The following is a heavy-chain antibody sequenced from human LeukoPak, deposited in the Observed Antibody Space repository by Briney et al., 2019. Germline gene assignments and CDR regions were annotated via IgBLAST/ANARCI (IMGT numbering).Heavy chain of an antibody. CDR3: ARGRPTTSIAAAGVNWFDP. D-gene: IGHD6-13*01. Sequence: GASVKVSCKASGYTFTSYGISWVRQAPGQGLEWMGWIYPHSGGTDYAQKFQGRVTMTRDTSISTAYMELSRLRSEDTAVYYCARGRPTTSIAAAGVNWFDPWGQGTLVTVSS. V-gene: IGHV1-2*02. CDR2: IYPHSGGT. CDR1: GYTFTSYG. J-gene: IGHJ5*02.